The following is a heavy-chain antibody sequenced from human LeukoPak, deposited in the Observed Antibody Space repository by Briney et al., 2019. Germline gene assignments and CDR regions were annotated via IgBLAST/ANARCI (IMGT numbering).Heavy chain of an antibody. CDR2: ISYDGSNK. J-gene: IGHJ6*02. Sequence: GGSLRLSCAASGFTFSSYVMHWVRQAPGKGLEWGAVISYDGSNKYYADSVKGRFTISRDNSKNTLYLQMNSLRAEDTAVYYCARDPHGDYAPGAHYYGMDVWGQGTTVTVSS. CDR1: GFTFSSYV. V-gene: IGHV3-30*04. D-gene: IGHD4-17*01. CDR3: ARDPHGDYAPGAHYYGMDV.